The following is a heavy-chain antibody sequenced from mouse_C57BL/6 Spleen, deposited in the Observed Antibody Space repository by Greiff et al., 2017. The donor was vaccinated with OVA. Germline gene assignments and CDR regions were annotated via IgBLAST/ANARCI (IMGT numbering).Heavy chain of an antibody. CDR1: GYTFTSYG. J-gene: IGHJ3*01. Sequence: QVQLQQPGAELVKPGASVKLSCKASGYTFTSYGISWVKQRTGQGLEWIGEIYPSSGSTYYNEKFKGKATLTVDKSSSTAYMELRSLTSEDSAVCFCASMDDYDRGDAYWGQGTLVTVSA. CDR2: IYPSSGST. CDR3: ASMDDYDRGDAY. D-gene: IGHD2-4*01. V-gene: IGHV1-81*01.